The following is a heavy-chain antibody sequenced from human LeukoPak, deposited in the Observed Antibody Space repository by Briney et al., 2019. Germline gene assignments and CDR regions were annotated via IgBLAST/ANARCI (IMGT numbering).Heavy chain of an antibody. J-gene: IGHJ6*03. D-gene: IGHD2-15*01. CDR3: AKSGLLPYYYYYYMDV. Sequence: GGSLRLSCAASGFTFSSFAMSWVRQAPGKGLEWVSAISGSGGSTYYADSVKGRFTISRDNSKNTLYLQMNSLRAEDTAVYYCAKSGLLPYYYYYYMDVWGKGTTVTVSS. V-gene: IGHV3-23*01. CDR2: ISGSGGST. CDR1: GFTFSSFA.